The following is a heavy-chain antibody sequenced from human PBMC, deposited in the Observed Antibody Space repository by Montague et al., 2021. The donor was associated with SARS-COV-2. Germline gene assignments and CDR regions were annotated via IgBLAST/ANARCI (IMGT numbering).Heavy chain of an antibody. J-gene: IGHJ4*02. CDR1: GFTFSSYA. CDR2: IFSGGNST. Sequence: SLRLSCAASGFTFSSYAMSWVRQAPGKGLEWVSIIFSGGNSTYYADSVKGRFTISRDNSKNTLYLQMNSLRAEDTAVYYCARDASNADYDVSGFDYWGQGALVTVSS. D-gene: IGHD4-17*01. CDR3: ARDASNADYDVSGFDY. V-gene: IGHV3-23*03.